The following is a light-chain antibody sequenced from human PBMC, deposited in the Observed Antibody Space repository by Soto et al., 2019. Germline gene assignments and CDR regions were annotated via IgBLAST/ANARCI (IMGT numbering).Light chain of an antibody. CDR3: QQYNNWPLT. Sequence: EIVMTQSPATLSVSPGERATLSCRASQTVSSNSAWYQQKPGRAPRLLIYGASTRATDIPARFSGGGSGTEFTLTIRSLQSEDFAVYYCQQYNNWPLTFGGGTKVEIK. V-gene: IGKV3-15*01. J-gene: IGKJ4*01. CDR2: GAS. CDR1: QTVSSN.